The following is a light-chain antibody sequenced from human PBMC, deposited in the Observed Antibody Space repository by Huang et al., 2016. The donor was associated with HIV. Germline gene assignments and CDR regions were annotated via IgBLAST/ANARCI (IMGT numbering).Light chain of an antibody. Sequence: DIQMTQSPSSLFASVRNRVTITCRASQAIAKSLAWYQQKPGKAPKLLLYAASRLESGVPSRFSCSGSGTDYTLTISSLQPEDFATYYCQQYHSTPYTFGQGTKLEIK. J-gene: IGKJ2*01. V-gene: IGKV1-NL1*01. CDR1: QAIAKS. CDR2: AAS. CDR3: QQYHSTPYT.